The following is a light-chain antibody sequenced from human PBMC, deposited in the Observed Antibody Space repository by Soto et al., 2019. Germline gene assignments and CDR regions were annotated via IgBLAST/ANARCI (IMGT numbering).Light chain of an antibody. V-gene: IGKV1-5*01. Sequence: DIQFTQSPSFLSASVGDEVTITCRASHTISRWLALYQQKPGRAPKLLIYDASTLESGVPSRFSGSGSETEITLNISRLQTDDFATYFCHSRAFGQGTRLEIK. CDR2: DAS. CDR3: HSRA. CDR1: HTISRW. J-gene: IGKJ5*01.